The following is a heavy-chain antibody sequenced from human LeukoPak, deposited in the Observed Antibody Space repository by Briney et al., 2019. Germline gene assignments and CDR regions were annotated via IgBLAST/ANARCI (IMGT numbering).Heavy chain of an antibody. CDR1: GYTFTSYA. J-gene: IGHJ6*03. V-gene: IGHV1-3*02. CDR2: SNAGNGNT. CDR3: ARDQVQMATIPPPYYYMDV. Sequence: ASVKVSCKASGYTFTSYAMHWVRQAPGQRLEWMGWSNAGNGNTKYSQEFQGRVTITRDASASTAYMELSSLRSEDTAVYYCARDQVQMATIPPPYYYMDVWGKGTTVTVS. D-gene: IGHD5-24*01.